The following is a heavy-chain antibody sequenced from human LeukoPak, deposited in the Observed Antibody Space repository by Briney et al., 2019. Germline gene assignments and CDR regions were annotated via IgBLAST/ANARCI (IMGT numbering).Heavy chain of an antibody. V-gene: IGHV3-9*01. CDR3: AKAKYYYAAFDI. CDR2: ISWNSGSI. Sequence: ALRLSCAASGFTFDDYAMHWVRQAPGKGLKWVSGISWNSGSIGYADSVKGRFTISRDNAKNSLYLQMYSLRAEDTALYYCAKAKYYYAAFDIWGQGTMVTVSS. CDR1: GFTFDDYA. D-gene: IGHD3-10*01. J-gene: IGHJ3*02.